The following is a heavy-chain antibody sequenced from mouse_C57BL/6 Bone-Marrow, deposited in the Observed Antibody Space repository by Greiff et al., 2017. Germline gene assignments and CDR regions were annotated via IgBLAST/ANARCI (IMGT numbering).Heavy chain of an antibody. Sequence: EVKLMESGGGLVQSGRSLRLSCATSGFTFSDFYMEWVRQAPGKGLEWIAASRNKANDYTTEYSASVKGRFIVSRDTSQSILYLQMNALRAEDTAIYYCARCHYGSSGYFDVWGTGTTVTVSS. CDR2: SRNKANDYTT. CDR3: ARCHYGSSGYFDV. D-gene: IGHD1-1*01. CDR1: GFTFSDFY. V-gene: IGHV7-1*01. J-gene: IGHJ1*03.